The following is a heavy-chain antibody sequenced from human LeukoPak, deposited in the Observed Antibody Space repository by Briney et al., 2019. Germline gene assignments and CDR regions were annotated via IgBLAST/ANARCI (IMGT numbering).Heavy chain of an antibody. V-gene: IGHV4-39*07. CDR2: INYSGTT. D-gene: IGHD2-2*02. CDR3: ARDIPPGRFDY. CDR1: SGSISSSGYY. J-gene: IGHJ4*02. Sequence: PSETLSLTCTVSSGSISSSGYYWGWIRQPPGKRLEWIGSINYSGTTYYNPSLKSRVTISVDTSKNQFSLRLSSVTAADTAVYYCARDIPPGRFDYWGQGTLVTVSS.